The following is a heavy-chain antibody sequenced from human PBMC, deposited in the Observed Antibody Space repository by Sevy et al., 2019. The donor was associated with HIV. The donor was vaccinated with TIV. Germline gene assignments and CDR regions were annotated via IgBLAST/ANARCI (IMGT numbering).Heavy chain of an antibody. CDR2: ISGSGGST. CDR3: TKRPTDYGDYI. Sequence: GGSLRLSCAASGFTFSSYAMSWVRQAPGKGLEWVSAISGSGGSTYYEESVKGRFTISRKNSKNTLYLQMNSLRAEDTAVYYCTKRPTDYGDYIWGQGTLVTVSS. CDR1: GFTFSSYA. V-gene: IGHV3-23*01. D-gene: IGHD4-17*01. J-gene: IGHJ4*02.